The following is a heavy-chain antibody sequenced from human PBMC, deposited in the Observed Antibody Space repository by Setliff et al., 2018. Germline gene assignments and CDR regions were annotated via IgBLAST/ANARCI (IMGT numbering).Heavy chain of an antibody. Sequence: SETLSLTCTVSGGPISSYYWSWIRQPAGKGLEWIGHIYIGGSANYNPSLKSRVTMSIDTSKNRFSLKLNSVTAADMAVYYCAREQWLDPPGYYYMDVWAKGTTVTVSS. CDR2: IYIGGSA. J-gene: IGHJ6*03. CDR3: AREQWLDPPGYYYMDV. D-gene: IGHD6-19*01. CDR1: GGPISSYY. V-gene: IGHV4-4*07.